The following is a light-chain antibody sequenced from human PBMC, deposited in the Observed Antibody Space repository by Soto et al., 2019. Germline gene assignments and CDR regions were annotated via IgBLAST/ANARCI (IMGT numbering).Light chain of an antibody. CDR2: WAS. CDR3: QQYYSTPPT. V-gene: IGKV4-1*01. Sequence: DIVMTQSPDSLAVSLGERATINCKSSQSVLYSSNNKNYLAWYQQEPGQPPKLLISWASTRESGVPDRFSGSGSGTDFTLTISSLQAEDVAVYYCQQYYSTPPTFGQGTKVDI. J-gene: IGKJ1*01. CDR1: QSVLYSSNNKNY.